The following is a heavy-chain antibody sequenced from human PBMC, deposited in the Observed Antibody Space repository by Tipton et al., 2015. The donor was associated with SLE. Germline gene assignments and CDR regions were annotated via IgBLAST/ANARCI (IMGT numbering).Heavy chain of an antibody. CDR3: ASVPY. J-gene: IGHJ4*02. V-gene: IGHV4-38-2*02. CDR2: IYHSGSP. CDR1: GYSISSGYY. Sequence: LRLSCTVSGYSISSGYYWGWIRQPPGKGLEWVGSIYHSGSPYYNPSLKSRVTISVDTSKNQFSLKLSSVTAADTAVYYCASVPYWGQGTLVTVSS.